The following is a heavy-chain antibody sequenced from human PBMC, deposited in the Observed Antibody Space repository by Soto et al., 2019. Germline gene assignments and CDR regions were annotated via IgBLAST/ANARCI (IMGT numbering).Heavy chain of an antibody. CDR3: AKDHEYSSSPFPPYYFDY. D-gene: IGHD6-6*01. J-gene: IGHJ4*02. CDR2: ISHDGINK. V-gene: IGHV3-30-3*01. Sequence: VGSLRLSCTASGFSFSSYAMYWFRQPPGKGLEWVAVISHDGINKHYADSVKGRVTVSRDNSNHSLYLQMNSLRAEDTAVYYCAKDHEYSSSPFPPYYFDYWGQGTLVTVSS. CDR1: GFSFSSYA.